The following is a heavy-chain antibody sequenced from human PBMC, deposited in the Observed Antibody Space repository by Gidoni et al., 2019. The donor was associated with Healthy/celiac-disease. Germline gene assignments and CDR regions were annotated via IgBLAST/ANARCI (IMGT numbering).Heavy chain of an antibody. CDR2: SYSGGST. CDR1: GFTVCSNY. V-gene: IGHV3-53*04. CDR3: AREGVVAATDDALDI. D-gene: IGHD2-15*01. Sequence: EVQLVESGGGLVQPCGSLRLSCAASGFTVCSNYMSWVRQAPGKGLEWVSVSYSGGSTYDADSVKGRFTISRHNSKNTLYLQMNSLRAEDTAVYYCAREGVVAATDDALDIWGQGTMVTVSS. J-gene: IGHJ3*02.